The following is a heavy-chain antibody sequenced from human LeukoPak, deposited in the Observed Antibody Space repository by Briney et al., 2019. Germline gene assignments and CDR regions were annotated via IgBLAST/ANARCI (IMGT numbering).Heavy chain of an antibody. D-gene: IGHD2-15*01. J-gene: IGHJ4*02. Sequence: GGSLRLSCAASGLTFSGSGMHWVRQASGKGLEWVGRIRTKANSYATAYAASVKGRFSIPRDDSKKTVYLPMNSLKTEDTAVYYCTTDSSGYWGQGILVTVSS. CDR1: GLTFSGSG. V-gene: IGHV3-73*01. CDR3: TTDSSGY. CDR2: IRTKANSYAT.